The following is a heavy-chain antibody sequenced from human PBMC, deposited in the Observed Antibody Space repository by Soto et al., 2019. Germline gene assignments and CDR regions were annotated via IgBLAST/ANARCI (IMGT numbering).Heavy chain of an antibody. D-gene: IGHD3-9*01. CDR1: GGSISSYY. CDR2: IYYSGST. Sequence: PSETLSLTCTVSGGSISSYYWSWIRQPPGKGLEWIGYIYYSGSTNYNPSLKGRVTISVDTSKNQFSLKLSSVTAADTAVYYCARGANYDILTGYYPSFDYWGQGTLVTVSS. J-gene: IGHJ4*02. CDR3: ARGANYDILTGYYPSFDY. V-gene: IGHV4-59*01.